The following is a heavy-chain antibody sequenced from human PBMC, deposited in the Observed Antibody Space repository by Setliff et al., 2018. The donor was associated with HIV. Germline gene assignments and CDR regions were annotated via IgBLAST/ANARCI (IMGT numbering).Heavy chain of an antibody. D-gene: IGHD3-22*01. CDR2: INHNGST. V-gene: IGHV4-34*01. CDR3: ARCSYHDSSPLENDY. Sequence: SETLSLTCAVYGVSFNSYYWTWIRQPPGKGLEWIGEINHNGSTSYNSSLKSRVTMSIDTSKTKFPLKLSSVTAADTAAYSCARCSYHDSSPLENDYWDRGKMVTVSS. CDR1: GVSFNSYY. J-gene: IGHJ4*02.